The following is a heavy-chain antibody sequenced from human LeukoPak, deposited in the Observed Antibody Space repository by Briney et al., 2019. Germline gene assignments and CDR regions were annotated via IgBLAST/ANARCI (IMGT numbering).Heavy chain of an antibody. CDR2: IYPGDSDT. CDR1: GYSFTSYW. J-gene: IGHJ6*03. CDR3: ARRREALYNWNSPLLGYCYYMDV. V-gene: IGHV5-51*01. D-gene: IGHD1-7*01. Sequence: GESLKISCKGSGYSFTSYWIGWVRQMPGKGLEWMGIIYPGDSDTRYSPSFQGQVTISADKSISTAYLQWSSLKASDTAMYYCARRREALYNWNSPLLGYCYYMDVWGKGTTVTVSS.